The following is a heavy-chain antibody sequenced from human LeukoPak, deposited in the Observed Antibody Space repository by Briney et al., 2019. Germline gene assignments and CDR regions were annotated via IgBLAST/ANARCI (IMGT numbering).Heavy chain of an antibody. CDR3: ASSMSGRVAIGWFDT. V-gene: IGHV3-15*01. CDR1: GFTFSNAW. Sequence: GGSLRLSCAASGFTFSNAWMNWVRQAPGKGLEWVGRIKSRNDGGTTDCAAPVKGRFSISRDDSKNTLYLQMSSLKTEDTAVYYCASSMSGRVAIGWFDTWGQGTLVTVSS. J-gene: IGHJ5*02. D-gene: IGHD1-14*01. CDR2: IKSRNDGGTT.